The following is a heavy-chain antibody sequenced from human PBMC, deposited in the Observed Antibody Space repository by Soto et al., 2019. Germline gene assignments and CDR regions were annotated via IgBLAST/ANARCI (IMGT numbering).Heavy chain of an antibody. CDR1: GASIDNYH. Sequence: SLTCSVSGASIDNYHWSWIRQSAGKGLEWIGRIAPSGSTNYNPSLKGRVTMSVDTSKTHFSLKMRSVTAADTAVYFCARDRSAAGPSNWFDPWGQGTLVTFSS. J-gene: IGHJ5*02. CDR2: IAPSGST. CDR3: ARDRSAAGPSNWFDP. D-gene: IGHD6-13*01. V-gene: IGHV4-4*07.